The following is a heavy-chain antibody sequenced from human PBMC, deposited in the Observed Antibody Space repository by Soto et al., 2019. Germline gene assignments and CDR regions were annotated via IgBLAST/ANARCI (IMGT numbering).Heavy chain of an antibody. D-gene: IGHD3-22*01. J-gene: IGHJ4*02. CDR1: GYTLTELS. V-gene: IGHV1-24*01. Sequence: ASVKVSCKVSGYTLTELSMHWVRQAPGKGLEWMGGFDPEDGETIYAQKFQGRVTMTEDTSTDTAYMELSSLRSEDTAVYYCATRVPGPDSSGYYRLEYWGQGTQVTVSS. CDR3: ATRVPGPDSSGYYRLEY. CDR2: FDPEDGET.